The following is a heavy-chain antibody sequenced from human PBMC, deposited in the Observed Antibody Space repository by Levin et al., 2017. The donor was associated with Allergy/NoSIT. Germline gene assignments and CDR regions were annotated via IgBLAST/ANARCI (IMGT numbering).Heavy chain of an antibody. Sequence: ASVKVSCKASGYTFTSHGISWVRQAPGQGLEWMGWVSADNGNTKYTQKFQGGVTMTTDTSTSTVYMELTSLRSDDTAMYYCARDERMTTVTFDFWGQGTLVTVSS. D-gene: IGHD4-17*01. CDR1: GYTFTSHG. J-gene: IGHJ4*02. CDR3: ARDERMTTVTFDF. V-gene: IGHV1-18*01. CDR2: VSADNGNT.